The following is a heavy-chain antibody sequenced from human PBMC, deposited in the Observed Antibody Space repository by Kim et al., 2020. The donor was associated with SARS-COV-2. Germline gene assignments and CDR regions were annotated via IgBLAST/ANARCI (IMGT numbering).Heavy chain of an antibody. Sequence: SVKGRLTISRDNSKNTLYLQMNRLRAEDTAVYYCARDMGCSSTSCFAFDYWGQGTLVTVSS. D-gene: IGHD2-2*01. J-gene: IGHJ4*02. V-gene: IGHV3-30*07. CDR3: ARDMGCSSTSCFAFDY.